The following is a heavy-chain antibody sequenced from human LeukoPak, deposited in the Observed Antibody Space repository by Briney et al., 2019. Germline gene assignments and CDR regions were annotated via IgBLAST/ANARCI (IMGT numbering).Heavy chain of an antibody. CDR2: ISGSGGST. J-gene: IGHJ4*02. CDR1: GFTFSSYA. V-gene: IGHV3-23*01. CDR3: AKEILYVPYFDY. D-gene: IGHD3-10*02. Sequence: GGSLRLSCAASGFTFSSYALSGFRQAPGKGLKWVSAISGSGGSTYYADSVKGRFTISRDNSKNTLYLQMNSLRAEDTAVYYCAKEILYVPYFDYWGQGTLVTVSS.